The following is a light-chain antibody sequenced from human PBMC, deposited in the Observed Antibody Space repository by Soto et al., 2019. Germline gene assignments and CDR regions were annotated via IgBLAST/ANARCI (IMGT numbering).Light chain of an antibody. CDR3: TSHTSTSTYV. J-gene: IGLJ1*01. CDR2: DVT. Sequence: QSALTQPASVSGPPGQSITISCTGTSSDVGAYNYVSWYQHHPGKAPRLVIYDVTNRPSGISDRFSGSKSGNTASLTISGLLAEDEADYYCTSHTSTSTYVFGTGTKLTV. V-gene: IGLV2-14*01. CDR1: SSDVGAYNY.